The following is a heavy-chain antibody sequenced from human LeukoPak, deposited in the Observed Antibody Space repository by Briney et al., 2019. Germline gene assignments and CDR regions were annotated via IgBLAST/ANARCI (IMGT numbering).Heavy chain of an antibody. J-gene: IGHJ4*02. Sequence: SETLSLTCTVSGGSVSSGSYYWSWIRQPPGKGLEWIGYIYYSGSTNYNPSLKSRVTISVDTSKNQFSLNLRSVTAADTAVYYCAGRLRGGLDLDTWGKETLVTVSS. V-gene: IGHV4-61*01. D-gene: IGHD3-10*01. CDR3: AGRLRGGLDLDT. CDR2: IYYSGST. CDR1: GGSVSSGSYY.